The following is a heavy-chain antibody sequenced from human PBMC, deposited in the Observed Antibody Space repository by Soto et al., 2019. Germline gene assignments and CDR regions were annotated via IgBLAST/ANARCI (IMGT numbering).Heavy chain of an antibody. CDR1: GGSFSGYY. V-gene: IGHV4-34*01. Sequence: SETLSLTCAVYGGSFSGYYWSWIRQPPGKGLEWIGEINHSGSTNYNPSLKSRVTISVDTSKNQFSLKLSSVTAADTAVYYCASRHARAVSTRGSWFDPWGQGTLVTVSS. CDR3: ASRHARAVSTRGSWFDP. J-gene: IGHJ5*02. CDR2: INHSGST. D-gene: IGHD4-17*01.